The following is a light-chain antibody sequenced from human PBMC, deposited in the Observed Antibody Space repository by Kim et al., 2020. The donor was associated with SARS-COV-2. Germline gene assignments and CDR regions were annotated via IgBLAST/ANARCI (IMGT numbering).Light chain of an antibody. CDR2: GAS. J-gene: IGKJ2*01. CDR3: QQYGSSPYT. CDR1: QSVSSSY. V-gene: IGKV3-20*01. Sequence: EIVLTQSPGTLSLSPAERATLSCRASQSVSSSYLAWYQQKPGQAPRLLIYGASSRATGIPDRFSGSGSGTDFTLTISRLGPEDFAVYYCQQYGSSPYTFGEGTKLEI.